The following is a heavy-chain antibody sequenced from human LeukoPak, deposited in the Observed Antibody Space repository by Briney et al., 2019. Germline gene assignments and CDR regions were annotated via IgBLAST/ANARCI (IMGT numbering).Heavy chain of an antibody. J-gene: IGHJ4*02. Sequence: SVKVSCKASGFTFTSSAMQWVRQARGQRLEWIGWIVVVSGNTNYAQKFQERVTITRDMSTSTAYMELSSLRSEDTAVYYCAADPTYYYDSSGSASFDYWGQGTLVTVSS. V-gene: IGHV1-58*02. CDR2: IVVVSGNT. D-gene: IGHD3-22*01. CDR3: AADPTYYYDSSGSASFDY. CDR1: GFTFTSSA.